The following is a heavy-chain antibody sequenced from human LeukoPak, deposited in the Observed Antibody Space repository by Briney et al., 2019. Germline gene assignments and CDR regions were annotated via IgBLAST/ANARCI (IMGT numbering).Heavy chain of an antibody. CDR3: ARAVRVKIDY. CDR1: GGTISSYY. CDR2: IHYSGST. D-gene: IGHD3-10*01. J-gene: IGHJ4*02. Sequence: LSETLSLTCTVSGGTISSYYWNWIRQPPGKGLEWIGYIHYSGSTKYNPSLKSRVTISVDTSKNQFSLKLSSVTAADTAVYYCARAVRVKIDYWGQGTLVTVSS. V-gene: IGHV4-59*08.